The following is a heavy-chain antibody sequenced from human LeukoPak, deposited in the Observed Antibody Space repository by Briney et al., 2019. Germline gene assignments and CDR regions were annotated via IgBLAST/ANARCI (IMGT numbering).Heavy chain of an antibody. CDR1: GGTFSSYA. CDR3: ARVPNSSGPFDY. CDR2: IIPIFGTA. Sequence: SVKVSCRASGGTFSSYAISWVRQAPGQGLEWMGGIIPIFGTANYAQKFQGRVTITAGESTSTAYMELSSLRSEDTAVYYCARVPNSSGPFDYWGQGTLVTVSS. D-gene: IGHD3-22*01. J-gene: IGHJ4*02. V-gene: IGHV1-69*13.